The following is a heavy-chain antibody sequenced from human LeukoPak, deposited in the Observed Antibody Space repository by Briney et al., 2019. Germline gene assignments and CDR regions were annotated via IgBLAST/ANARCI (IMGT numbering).Heavy chain of an antibody. CDR1: GYTFNNYG. CDR2: ISGYNDNT. CDR3: ARERPPGDSSNWFLEGYFDI. Sequence: ASVKVSCKASGYTFNNYGISWVRQAPGQGLEWMGWISGYNDNTNYAQKFQGRVTITTDESTSTAYMELSTLRSDDTAVYYCARERPPGDSSNWFLEGYFDIWGQGTLVTVSS. V-gene: IGHV1-18*01. J-gene: IGHJ4*02. D-gene: IGHD6-13*01.